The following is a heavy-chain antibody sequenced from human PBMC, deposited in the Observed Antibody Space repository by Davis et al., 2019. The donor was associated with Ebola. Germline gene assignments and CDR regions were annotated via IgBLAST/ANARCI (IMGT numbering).Heavy chain of an antibody. CDR1: GFTCGNDA. CDR3: ARDHEKNTAEYFQH. V-gene: IGHV3-30-3*01. CDR2: ISFDGSNK. Sequence: GESLKISCAASGFTCGNDAMSWVRRAPVKGLEWVAVISFDGSNKYYADSVKGRFTISRDNSKNTLYLQMNSLRAEDTAVYYCARDHEKNTAEYFQHWGQGTLVTVSS. J-gene: IGHJ1*01.